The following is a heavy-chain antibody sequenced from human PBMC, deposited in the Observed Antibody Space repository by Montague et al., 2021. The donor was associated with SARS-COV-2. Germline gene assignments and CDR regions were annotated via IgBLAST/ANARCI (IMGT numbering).Heavy chain of an antibody. D-gene: IGHD2-15*01. CDR3: AREAPGRCSGVSCSLDNWFDP. CDR1: GGSISSGSYY. J-gene: IGHJ5*02. V-gene: IGHV4-61*02. Sequence: TLSLTCTVSGGSISSGSYYWSWIRQPAGKGLEWIGRIYTSGSTNYNPSLKSRVTILVDTSKNQYSLKLSSVTAADTAVYYCAREAPGRCSGVSCSLDNWFDPWGQGTLVTVSS. CDR2: IYTSGST.